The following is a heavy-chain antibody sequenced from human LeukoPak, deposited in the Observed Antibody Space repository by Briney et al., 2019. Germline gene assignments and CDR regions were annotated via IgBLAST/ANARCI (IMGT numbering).Heavy chain of an antibody. CDR2: ISGSGGST. J-gene: IGHJ4*02. D-gene: IGHD2-21*01. V-gene: IGHV3-23*01. Sequence: PGGSLRLSCAASGFTFSSYAMSWVRQAPGKGLEWVSAISGSGGSTYYADSVKGRFTTSRDNSKNTLYLQMSSLRAEDAAVYFCAKAPVTSCRGAYCYPFDSWGQGTLVTVSS. CDR1: GFTFSSYA. CDR3: AKAPVTSCRGAYCYPFDS.